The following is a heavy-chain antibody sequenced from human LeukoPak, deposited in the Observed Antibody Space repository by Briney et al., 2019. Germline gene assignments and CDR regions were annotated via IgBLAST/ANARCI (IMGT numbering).Heavy chain of an antibody. D-gene: IGHD6-6*01. CDR3: ARDYSSSSGYFDY. Sequence: GESLKISCKGSGYTFTGYYMHWVRQAPGQGLEWMGWINPNSGDTNYAEKSQGRVTMTRDTSISTAYMDLRRLRSDDTAVYYCARDYSSSSGYFDYWGQGTLVTVSS. CDR2: INPNSGDT. V-gene: IGHV1-2*02. CDR1: GYTFTGYY. J-gene: IGHJ4*02.